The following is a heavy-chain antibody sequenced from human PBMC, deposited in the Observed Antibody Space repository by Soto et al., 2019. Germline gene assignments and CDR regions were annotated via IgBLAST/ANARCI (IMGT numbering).Heavy chain of an antibody. CDR3: ARSGITMVRGVIIYGMDV. V-gene: IGHV5-51*01. CDR1: GYSFTSYW. CDR2: IYPGDSDT. D-gene: IGHD3-10*01. Sequence: GESLKISGKGSGYSFTSYWIGWVRQMPGKGLEWMGIIYPGDSDTRYSPSFQGQVTISADKSISTAYLQWSSPKASDTAMYYCARSGITMVRGVIIYGMDVWGQGTTVTVSS. J-gene: IGHJ6*02.